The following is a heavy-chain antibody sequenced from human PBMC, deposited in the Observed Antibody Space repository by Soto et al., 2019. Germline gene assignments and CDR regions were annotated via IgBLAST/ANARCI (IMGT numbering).Heavy chain of an antibody. CDR1: GFTFSSYE. CDR3: ATEMLPDLAAPGTG. V-gene: IGHV3-48*03. D-gene: IGHD6-13*01. J-gene: IGHJ4*02. CDR2: ISSSGSPI. Sequence: GGSLRLSCAASGFTFSSYEMYWVRQAPGKGLEWVSYISSSGSPIFYADSVKGRFTSARDNTKNSLYLQINSLRAEDTAVYYCATEMLPDLAAPGTGWGQGTLVTVSS.